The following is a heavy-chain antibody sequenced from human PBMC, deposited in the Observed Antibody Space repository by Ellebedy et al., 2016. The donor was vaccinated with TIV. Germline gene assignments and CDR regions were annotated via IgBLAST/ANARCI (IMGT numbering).Heavy chain of an antibody. CDR2: IYPGDSEG. Sequence: ASVKVSCKGSGYSFTTNWIGWVRQMPGKGLEWMGIIYPGDSEGRYSPSLQGQVTMSADKATSTVYLQWSSLKASDTAMYYCGRLGSGATSTDFDYWGQGTLVTVSS. CDR3: GRLGSGATSTDFDY. CDR1: GYSFTTNW. V-gene: IGHV5-51*01. J-gene: IGHJ4*02. D-gene: IGHD1-26*01.